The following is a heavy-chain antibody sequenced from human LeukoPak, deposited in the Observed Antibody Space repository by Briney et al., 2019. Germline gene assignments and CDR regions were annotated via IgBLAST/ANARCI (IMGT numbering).Heavy chain of an antibody. CDR1: GFTFSTSW. V-gene: IGHV3-7*03. D-gene: IGHD6-13*01. J-gene: IGHJ4*02. CDR3: AKDSGWFRFDY. CDR2: IKQDGSDK. Sequence: PGGSLRLSCAASGFTFSTSWMTWVRQAPGKGLEWVANIKQDGSDKYYMDSVKGRFTISRDNAKNSLYLQMNSLRAVDTAVYYCAKDSGWFRFDYWGQGTLVTVST.